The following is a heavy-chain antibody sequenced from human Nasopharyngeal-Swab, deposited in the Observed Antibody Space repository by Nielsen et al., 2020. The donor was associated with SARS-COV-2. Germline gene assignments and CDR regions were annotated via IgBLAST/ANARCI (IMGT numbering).Heavy chain of an antibody. J-gene: IGHJ3*02. CDR3: AKIDGYNYLYAFDI. Sequence: SLKISYAASGFPFDDYALHWVRQAPGKGLEWVSGISWNSGSTGYADSVKGRFTISRDNAKNSLYLQMNSLRAEDTALYYCAKIDGYNYLYAFDIWGQGTMVTVSS. CDR2: ISWNSGST. D-gene: IGHD5-24*01. CDR1: GFPFDDYA. V-gene: IGHV3-9*01.